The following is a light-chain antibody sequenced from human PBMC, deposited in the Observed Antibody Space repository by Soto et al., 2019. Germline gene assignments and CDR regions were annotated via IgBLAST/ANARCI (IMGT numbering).Light chain of an antibody. J-gene: IGKJ3*01. CDR3: QQSYSTPPFG. Sequence: DLQMTQSPSSLSASVGDRVTITCRASQSISSYLNWYQQKPGKAPKLLIYAASSLQSGVPSRFSGSGSGTDFTLTISSLQPEDFATYYCQQSYSTPPFGFGPGTKVDIK. CDR1: QSISSY. V-gene: IGKV1-39*01. CDR2: AAS.